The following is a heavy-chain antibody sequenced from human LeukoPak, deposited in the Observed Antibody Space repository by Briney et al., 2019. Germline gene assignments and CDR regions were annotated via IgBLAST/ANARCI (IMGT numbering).Heavy chain of an antibody. CDR2: IRYDGSNK. D-gene: IGHD3-22*01. Sequence: GGSLRLSCAVSGFTFSYAWMSWVRQAPGKGLEWVAFIRYDGSNKYYADSVKGRFTISRDNSKNTLYLQMNSLRAEDTAVYYCAKGYYDSSGHFDYWGQGTLVTVSS. J-gene: IGHJ4*02. V-gene: IGHV3-30*02. CDR1: GFTFSYAW. CDR3: AKGYYDSSGHFDY.